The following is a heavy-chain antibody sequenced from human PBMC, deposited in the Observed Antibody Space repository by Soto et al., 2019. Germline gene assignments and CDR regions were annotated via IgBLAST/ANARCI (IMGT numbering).Heavy chain of an antibody. J-gene: IGHJ4*02. Sequence: SETLSLTCTVSGGSVSSGSYYWSWMRQPPGKGLEWIGYIYYSGSTNYNPSLKSRVTISVDTSKNQFSLKLSSVTAADTAVYYCARSIMITFGGAPEPSFGYWGQGTLVTVSS. CDR3: ARSIMITFGGAPEPSFGY. CDR2: IYYSGST. D-gene: IGHD3-16*01. CDR1: GGSVSSGSYY. V-gene: IGHV4-61*01.